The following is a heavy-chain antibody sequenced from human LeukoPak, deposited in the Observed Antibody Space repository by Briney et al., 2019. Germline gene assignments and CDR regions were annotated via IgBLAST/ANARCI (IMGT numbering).Heavy chain of an antibody. V-gene: IGHV3-30*04. CDR2: ISYDGSSK. D-gene: IGHD3-10*02. Sequence: GRSLRLACADSGFTFSSYAMHWVRQAPGKGLEWVAVISYDGSSKYYADSVKGRFTISRDNSKNTLYLQMNSLRAEDTAVYYCAELGITMIGGVWGKGTTVTISS. CDR1: GFTFSSYA. CDR3: AELGITMIGGV. J-gene: IGHJ6*04.